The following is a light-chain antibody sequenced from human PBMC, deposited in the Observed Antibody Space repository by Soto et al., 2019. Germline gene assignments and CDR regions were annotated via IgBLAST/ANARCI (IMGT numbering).Light chain of an antibody. CDR2: DVS. V-gene: IGKV1-5*01. Sequence: DIQMTQSPSTLSASVGDRVTITCRASQSISGYLAWYQQKPGKAPKLLIYDVSSLESGVPSGFSGRGSGTEFTLTISSLQPDDFATYYCQHYHSYPLTFGQGTKLEIK. CDR1: QSISGY. CDR3: QHYHSYPLT. J-gene: IGKJ1*01.